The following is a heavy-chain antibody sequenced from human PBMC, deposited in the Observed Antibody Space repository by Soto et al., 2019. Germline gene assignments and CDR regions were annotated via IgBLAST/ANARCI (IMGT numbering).Heavy chain of an antibody. CDR2: IIPFFSTP. CDR1: GGAFNSFA. Sequence: QVQLVQSGAEVKKPGSSVKVSCKASGGAFNSFAITRVRQAPGQGLEWMGAIIPFFSTPNYAQRLQGRITITADESTSTAYMELSSLRSEDTAIYFCARDRVMRGNSYYYGMDVWGQGTTVTVSS. D-gene: IGHD2-21*01. CDR3: ARDRVMRGNSYYYGMDV. V-gene: IGHV1-69*12. J-gene: IGHJ6*02.